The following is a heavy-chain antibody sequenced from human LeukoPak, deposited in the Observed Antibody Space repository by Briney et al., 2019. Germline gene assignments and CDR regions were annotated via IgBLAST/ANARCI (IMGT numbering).Heavy chain of an antibody. D-gene: IGHD3-3*01. CDR3: AKGNDFWSGYQLDY. Sequence: GGSLRLSCAASGFSFSNAWMSWVRQAPGKGLEWVSGISWNSGSIGYADSVKGRFTISRDNAKNSLYLQMNSLRAEDMALYYCAKGNDFWSGYQLDYWGQGTLVTVSS. V-gene: IGHV3-9*03. CDR1: GFSFSNAW. CDR2: ISWNSGSI. J-gene: IGHJ4*02.